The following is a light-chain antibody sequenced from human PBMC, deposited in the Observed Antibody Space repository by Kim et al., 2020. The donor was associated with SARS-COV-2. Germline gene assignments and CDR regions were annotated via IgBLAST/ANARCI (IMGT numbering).Light chain of an antibody. V-gene: IGKV3-15*01. CDR3: QQYNNFRT. Sequence: LSVSPGESATLSCRASQSISSNLAWYQQKPGQAPRLLIYDASTRATGIPARFSGGGAGTEFTLTISSLQSEDFAIYYCQQYNNFRTFGQGTKVDIK. CDR2: DAS. CDR1: QSISSN. J-gene: IGKJ1*01.